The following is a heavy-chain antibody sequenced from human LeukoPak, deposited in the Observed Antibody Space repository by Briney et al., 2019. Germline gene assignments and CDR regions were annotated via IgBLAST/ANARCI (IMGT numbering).Heavy chain of an antibody. CDR3: AKDPSHKVAITPPYY. CDR2: ISGSGGST. D-gene: IGHD3-22*01. V-gene: IGHV3-23*01. CDR1: GFTFRRYG. J-gene: IGHJ4*02. Sequence: GGSLRLSCAASGFTFRRYGMSWVRQAPGKGLEWVSAISGSGGSTYYGDSVKGRFTISRDNSKNTLYLQMNSLRAEDTAVYYCAKDPSHKVAITPPYYWGQGTLVTVSS.